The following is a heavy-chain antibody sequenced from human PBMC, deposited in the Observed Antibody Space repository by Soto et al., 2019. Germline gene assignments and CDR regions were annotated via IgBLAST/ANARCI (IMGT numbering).Heavy chain of an antibody. CDR3: AGGVGATSDY. CDR1: GGTFSSYA. D-gene: IGHD1-26*01. V-gene: IGHV1-69*12. Sequence: QVQLVQSGAEVKKPGSSVKVSCKASGGTFSSYAISWVRQAPGQGLEWMGGIIPIFGTANYAQKFQGRVTITGDEPTSPASMGRSSLRPEDTAGYYCAGGVGATSDYWGQGTLVTVSS. J-gene: IGHJ4*02. CDR2: IIPIFGTA.